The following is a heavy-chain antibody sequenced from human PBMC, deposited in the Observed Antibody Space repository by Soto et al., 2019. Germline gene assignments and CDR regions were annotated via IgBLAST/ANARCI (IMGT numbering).Heavy chain of an antibody. CDR2: INPNSGGT. V-gene: IGHV1-2*04. CDR1: GYTCTGYY. Sequence: QVQLVQSGAEVKKPGASVKVSCKASGYTCTGYYMHWVRQAPGQGLEWMGWINPNSGGTNYAQKFQGWVTMTRDTSISTAYMELSRLRSDDTAVYYCARDSRRDYDSSGYYPTVFDYWGQGTLVTVSS. J-gene: IGHJ4*02. CDR3: ARDSRRDYDSSGYYPTVFDY. D-gene: IGHD3-22*01.